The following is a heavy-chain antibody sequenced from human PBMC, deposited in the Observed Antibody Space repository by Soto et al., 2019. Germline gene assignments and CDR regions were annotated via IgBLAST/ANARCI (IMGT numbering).Heavy chain of an antibody. CDR2: ISHDGRYK. Sequence: QVQLVESGGGEVQSGRSLRLSCAASGFPFSSYAMHWVRQAPGKGLEWVAFISHDGRYKYYEDSVEGRFTISRDSYRDTVYLHMDSLRGDDTAVFYCARGEGSSYGSIDLWGQGSLVTVSS. CDR3: ARGEGSSYGSIDL. D-gene: IGHD5-18*01. V-gene: IGHV3-30*03. CDR1: GFPFSSYA. J-gene: IGHJ5*02.